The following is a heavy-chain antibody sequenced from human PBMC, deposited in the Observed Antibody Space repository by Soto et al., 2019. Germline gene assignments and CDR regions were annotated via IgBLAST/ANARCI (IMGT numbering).Heavy chain of an antibody. V-gene: IGHV1-46*01. Sequence: QVQLVQSGAEVKKPGASVKVSCKASGYTFTSYYMHWVRQAPGQGLEWKGIINPSGGSTSYEQKFKGRATMTRDTSTSTGYMELSSLRSEDTAVYYWARPGNKITHYYTYGMDVWGQGTTVTVSS. CDR2: INPSGGST. CDR3: ARPGNKITHYYTYGMDV. J-gene: IGHJ6*02. CDR1: GYTFTSYY.